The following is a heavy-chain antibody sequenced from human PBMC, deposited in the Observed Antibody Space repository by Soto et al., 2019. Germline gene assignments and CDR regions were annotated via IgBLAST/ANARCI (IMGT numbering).Heavy chain of an antibody. CDR3: AREQRLHLDY. D-gene: IGHD4-4*01. J-gene: IGHJ4*02. CDR2: IWYDGSNK. V-gene: IGHV3-33*01. Sequence: PGGSLRLSCAASGFTFSSYGMHWVRQAPGKGLEWVVVIWYDGSNKYYADSVKGRLTISRDNSKNTLYLQMNSLRAEDTAVYYCAREQRLHLDYWGQGTLVTVSS. CDR1: GFTFSSYG.